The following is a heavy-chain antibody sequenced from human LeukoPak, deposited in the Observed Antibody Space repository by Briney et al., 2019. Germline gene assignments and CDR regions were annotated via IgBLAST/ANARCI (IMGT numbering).Heavy chain of an antibody. Sequence: ASVKVSCKASGYIFTGFYVHWVRQAPGRGLEWMGRINPNSGGTHHAQKFQGRVTMSRDMSISTAYMELSSLTSDDTAVYYCARVGGDSGGLSKYDYWGQGTLVTVSS. CDR3: ARVGGDSGGLSKYDY. CDR1: GYIFTGFY. D-gene: IGHD5-12*01. CDR2: INPNSGGT. V-gene: IGHV1-2*06. J-gene: IGHJ4*02.